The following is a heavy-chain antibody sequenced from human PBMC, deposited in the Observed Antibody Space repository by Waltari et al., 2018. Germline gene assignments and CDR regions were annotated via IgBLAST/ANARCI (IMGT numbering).Heavy chain of an antibody. CDR2: IWYDGSKK. D-gene: IGHD6-6*01. CDR1: GFIFSHFG. Sequence: QEQLVESGGGVVQPGRSLRLSCEASGFIFSHFGMPWVRQAPGKGLEWVAVIWYDGSKKYYGDSVKGRFTISRDNSKNTLYLQMNSLRVEDTALYYCAREFSSSALDYYYGLDVWGPGTTVTVSS. V-gene: IGHV3-33*01. CDR3: AREFSSSALDYYYGLDV. J-gene: IGHJ6*02.